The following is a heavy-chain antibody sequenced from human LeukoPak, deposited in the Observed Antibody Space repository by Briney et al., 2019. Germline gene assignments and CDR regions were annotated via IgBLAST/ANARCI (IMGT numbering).Heavy chain of an antibody. CDR3: ARGVTYVDY. CDR1: GGSFSGYY. CDR2: INHSGSA. Sequence: KPSETLSLTCAVYGGSFSGYYWSWIRQPPGKGLEWIGEINHSGSANYNPSLKSRVTISVDTSKNQFSLKLSSVTAADTAVYYCARGVTYVDYWGQGTLVTVSS. J-gene: IGHJ4*02. D-gene: IGHD2-21*02. V-gene: IGHV4-34*01.